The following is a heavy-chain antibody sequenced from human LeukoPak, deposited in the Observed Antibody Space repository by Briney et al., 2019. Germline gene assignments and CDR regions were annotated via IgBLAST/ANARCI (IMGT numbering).Heavy chain of an antibody. Sequence: PSETPSLTCTVSGGSISSSSYYWGWIRQPPGKGLEWIGCIYYSGSTYYNPSIKGRVTISVDTSKNQFSLKLSSVTAADTAVYYCARHPRCGSSTSCYLSSFDYWGQGTLVTVSS. D-gene: IGHD2-2*01. CDR2: IYYSGST. J-gene: IGHJ4*02. CDR1: GGSISSSSYY. CDR3: ARHPRCGSSTSCYLSSFDY. V-gene: IGHV4-39*01.